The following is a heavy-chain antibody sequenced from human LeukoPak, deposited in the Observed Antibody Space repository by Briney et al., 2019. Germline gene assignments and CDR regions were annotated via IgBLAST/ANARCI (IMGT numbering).Heavy chain of an antibody. Sequence: GGSLRLSCAASGFTFSDYAMTWVRQAPGKGLEWVSGISVSGATTSYADSVKGRLTISRDNSRNTLYLHMNSLRVEDTAVYYCARKRPALYPLDYWGQGTLVTVSS. J-gene: IGHJ4*02. D-gene: IGHD2-15*01. V-gene: IGHV3-23*01. CDR2: ISVSGATT. CDR1: GFTFSDYA. CDR3: ARKRPALYPLDY.